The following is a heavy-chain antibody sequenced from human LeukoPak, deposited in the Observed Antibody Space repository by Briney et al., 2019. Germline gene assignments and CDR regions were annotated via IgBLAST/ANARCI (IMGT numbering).Heavy chain of an antibody. Sequence: PSETLSLTCTVSGGSISSYYWSWIRQPPGKGLEWIGYIYYSGSTNYNPSLKSRVTISIDESKNQFFLNLSSVTAADTAVYYCAGLVGRYSSGLYYYYFDYWGQGTPVTVSS. CDR2: IYYSGST. D-gene: IGHD3-22*01. J-gene: IGHJ4*02. CDR3: AGLVGRYSSGLYYYYFDY. V-gene: IGHV4-59*12. CDR1: GGSISSYY.